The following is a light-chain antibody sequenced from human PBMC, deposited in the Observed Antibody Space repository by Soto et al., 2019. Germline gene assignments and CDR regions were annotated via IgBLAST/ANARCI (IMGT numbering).Light chain of an antibody. CDR3: QQSYSTPRT. J-gene: IGKJ1*01. CDR2: HAS. Sequence: IQRTQSPSTLPSSVGDRVTLTCRASQSISNWLAWYKQKPGTAPKLLSYHASTLESGVPSRFSGSGSGTEFTLSISSLQPEDFETYYCQQSYSTPRTFGQGTKVDIK. CDR1: QSISNW. V-gene: IGKV1-5*01.